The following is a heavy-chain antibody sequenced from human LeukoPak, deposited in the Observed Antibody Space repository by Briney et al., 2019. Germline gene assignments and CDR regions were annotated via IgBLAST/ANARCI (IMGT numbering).Heavy chain of an antibody. CDR2: VDRDGSNT. V-gene: IGHV3-74*01. D-gene: IGHD5-12*01. Sequence: PGGSLRLSCLASEITFFTIWLHWFRQAPGKGLVWVARVDRDGSNTNYAASVKGRFTVSRDNSKNALYLEMNSLRVEDTAVYYCAGGGFSGFDRWGQGVLVSVSS. CDR3: AGGGFSGFDR. J-gene: IGHJ4*02. CDR1: EITFFTIW.